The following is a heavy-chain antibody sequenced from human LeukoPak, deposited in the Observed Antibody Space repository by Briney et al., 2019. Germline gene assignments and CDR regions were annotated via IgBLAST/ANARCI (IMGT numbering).Heavy chain of an antibody. D-gene: IGHD3-10*01. Sequence: SETLSLTCAVYGGSFSGYYWSWIRQPPGKGLEWIGEINHSGSTNYNPSLKSRVTISVDTSKNQFSLKLSSATAADTAVYYCASYGSGADYWGQGTLVTVSS. CDR1: GGSFSGYY. V-gene: IGHV4-34*01. J-gene: IGHJ4*02. CDR2: INHSGST. CDR3: ASYGSGADY.